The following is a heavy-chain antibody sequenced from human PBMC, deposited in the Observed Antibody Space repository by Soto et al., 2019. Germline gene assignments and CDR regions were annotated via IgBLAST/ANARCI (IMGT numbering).Heavy chain of an antibody. CDR2: INDDGIST. J-gene: IGHJ4*02. V-gene: IGHV3-74*01. Sequence: WGSLRLSRAASGFTFKMFWMHWVRQVPGKGPEWVSRINDDGISTNYADSVKGRFTISRDNAKNTLYLQMNALRVEDTAFYYCTRGPRSTSTGTGAFWGQGTLVTVSS. D-gene: IGHD1-1*01. CDR3: TRGPRSTSTGTGAF. CDR1: GFTFKMFW.